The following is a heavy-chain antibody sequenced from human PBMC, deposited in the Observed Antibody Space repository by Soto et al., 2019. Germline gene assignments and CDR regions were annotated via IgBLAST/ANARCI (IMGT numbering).Heavy chain of an antibody. CDR1: GYTFTSYG. V-gene: IGHV1-18*01. Sequence: ASLKVSCKASGYTFTSYGIIWVRQAPGQGLEWMGWISAYNGNTNYAQKFQGRVTITADESTSTAYMELSSLRSEDTAVYYCARGQHIVVVTAREGDAFDIWGQGTMVTVSS. D-gene: IGHD2-21*02. CDR3: ARGQHIVVVTAREGDAFDI. J-gene: IGHJ3*02. CDR2: ISAYNGNT.